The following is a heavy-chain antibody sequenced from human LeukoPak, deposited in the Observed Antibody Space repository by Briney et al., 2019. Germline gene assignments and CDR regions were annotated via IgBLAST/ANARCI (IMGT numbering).Heavy chain of an antibody. CDR1: GFTFSSYG. CDR2: IRYDGSNK. D-gene: IGHD5-24*01. V-gene: IGHV3-30*02. CDR3: ARGTRDGYNSEAFDI. J-gene: IGHJ3*02. Sequence: HPGGSLRLSCAASGFTFSSYGMHWVRQAPGKGPEWVAFIRYDGSNKYYADSVKGRFTISRDNSKNTLYLQMNSLRAEDTAVYYCARGTRDGYNSEAFDIWGQGTMVTVSS.